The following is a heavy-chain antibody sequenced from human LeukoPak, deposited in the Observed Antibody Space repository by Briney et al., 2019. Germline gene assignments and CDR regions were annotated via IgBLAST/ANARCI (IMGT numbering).Heavy chain of an antibody. Sequence: GASVKVSCKASGGTFSSYAISWVRQAPGQGLEWMGGIIPIFGTANYAQKFQGRVTITADESTSTAYMGLSSLRSEDTAVYYCARTSREMTTSTGYFDYWGQGTLVTASS. CDR2: IIPIFGTA. V-gene: IGHV1-69*01. J-gene: IGHJ4*02. D-gene: IGHD5-24*01. CDR1: GGTFSSYA. CDR3: ARTSREMTTSTGYFDY.